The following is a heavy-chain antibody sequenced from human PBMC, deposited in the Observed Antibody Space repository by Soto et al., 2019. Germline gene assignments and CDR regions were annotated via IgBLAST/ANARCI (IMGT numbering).Heavy chain of an antibody. CDR3: ARGARYDILTGYSLYYYGMDV. D-gene: IGHD3-9*01. CDR2: IIPIFGTA. Sequence: SVKVSCKASGGTFSSYAISWVRQAPGQGLEWMGGIIPIFGTANYAQKFQGRVTITADESTSTAYMELSSLRSEDTAVYYCARGARYDILTGYSLYYYGMDVWGQGTTVTVS. CDR1: GGTFSSYA. V-gene: IGHV1-69*13. J-gene: IGHJ6*02.